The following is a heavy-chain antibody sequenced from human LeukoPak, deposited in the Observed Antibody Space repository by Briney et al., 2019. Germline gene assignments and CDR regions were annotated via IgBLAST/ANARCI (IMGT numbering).Heavy chain of an antibody. CDR3: ATVAIAAAGTFDY. D-gene: IGHD6-13*01. CDR2: INPNSGGT. J-gene: IGHJ4*02. Sequence: ASVKVSCKASGYTFTGYYMHWVRQAPGQGLEWMGWINPNSGGTNYAQKFQGRVTMTRDTSISTAYMELSSLRSEDTAVYYCATVAIAAAGTFDYWGQGTLVTVSS. CDR1: GYTFTGYY. V-gene: IGHV1-2*02.